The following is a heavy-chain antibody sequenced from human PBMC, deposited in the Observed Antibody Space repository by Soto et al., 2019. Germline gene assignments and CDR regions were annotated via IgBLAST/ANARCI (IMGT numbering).Heavy chain of an antibody. CDR3: VKDRDSNSWPSRDV. D-gene: IGHD3-22*01. J-gene: IGHJ6*02. CDR1: GYTFTRNG. V-gene: IGHV1-18*01. CDR2: ISPKSGNI. Sequence: ASVKVSCKTSGYTFTRNGISWVRQAPGQGLEWMGWISPKSGNIKYAQKFQGRVIMTTDTSTSTAYMELRSLRSDDTAVYYCVKDRDSNSWPSRDVWGPGTTVTVSS.